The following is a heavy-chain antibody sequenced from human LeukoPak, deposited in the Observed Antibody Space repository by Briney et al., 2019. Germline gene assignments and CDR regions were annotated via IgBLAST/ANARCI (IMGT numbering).Heavy chain of an antibody. CDR3: ARDDSATYYNLAY. CDR1: GFTFINFG. V-gene: IGHV3-33*01. Sequence: PGTSLRLSCAASGFTFINFGFHWVRQAPGKGLEWVAVIFYDGSSKFYADSVKGRFTISRDTSKNTLYLQLNSLRAEDTAVYYCARDDSATYYNLAYWGQGTPVTVSS. J-gene: IGHJ4*02. D-gene: IGHD3-10*01. CDR2: IFYDGSSK.